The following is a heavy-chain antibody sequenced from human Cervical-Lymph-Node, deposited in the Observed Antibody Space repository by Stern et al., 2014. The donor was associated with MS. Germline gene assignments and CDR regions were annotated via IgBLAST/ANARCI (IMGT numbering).Heavy chain of an antibody. V-gene: IGHV4-4*02. Sequence: QVQLQESGPGLVKPSGTLSLTCTVSGDSISSNYWWSWVRQPPGKGLEWIGEISHSASTKHTPSLKCRVPMSLAKSKDHSSLALTSVTAADTAIYYCARDARGGGDCCNWFDPWGQGTLVTVSS. CDR2: ISHSAST. D-gene: IGHD2-21*02. CDR1: GDSISSNYW. J-gene: IGHJ5*02. CDR3: ARDARGGGDCCNWFDP.